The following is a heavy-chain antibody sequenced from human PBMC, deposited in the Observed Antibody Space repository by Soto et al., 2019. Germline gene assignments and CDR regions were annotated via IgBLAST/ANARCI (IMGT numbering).Heavy chain of an antibody. V-gene: IGHV4-39*02. J-gene: IGHJ5*02. CDR3: AKDQRYSSSWYPNWFDP. Sequence: PSETLSLTCTVSGGSISSSSYYWGWIRQPPGKGLEWIGSIYYSGSTYYNPSLKSRVTISVDTSKNQFSLKLSSVTAADTAVYYCAKDQRYSSSWYPNWFDPWGQGTLVTVSS. CDR1: GGSISSSSYY. CDR2: IYYSGST. D-gene: IGHD6-13*01.